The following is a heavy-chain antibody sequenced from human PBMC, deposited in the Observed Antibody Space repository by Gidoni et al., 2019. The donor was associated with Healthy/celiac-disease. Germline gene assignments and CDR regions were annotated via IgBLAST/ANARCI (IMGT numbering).Heavy chain of an antibody. CDR1: GFTFGDYA. CDR2: IRSKAYGGTT. J-gene: IGHJ4*02. D-gene: IGHD5-12*01. V-gene: IGHV3-49*04. Sequence: EVQLVESGGGLVQPGRSLRLSCTASGFTFGDYAMSWVRQAPGKGLEWVGFIRSKAYGGTTEYAASVKGRFTISRDDSKSIAYLQMNSLKTEDTAVYYCTRAGIVATMVDYWGQGTLVTVSS. CDR3: TRAGIVATMVDY.